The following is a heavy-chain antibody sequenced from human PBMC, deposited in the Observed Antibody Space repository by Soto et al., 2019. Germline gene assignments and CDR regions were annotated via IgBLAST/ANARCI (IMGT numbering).Heavy chain of an antibody. V-gene: IGHV5-51*01. CDR1: GYTFTIYW. Sequence: GESLRISCQVSGYTFTIYWIGWVRQMPGKGLEWMGIIYPSDSDTRYSPSFQGQVTISADQSINTAYLQWDSLKASDTAIYYCARPANTVADHFDLWGQGTPVTVS. D-gene: IGHD4-17*01. J-gene: IGHJ4*02. CDR3: ARPANTVADHFDL. CDR2: IYPSDSDT.